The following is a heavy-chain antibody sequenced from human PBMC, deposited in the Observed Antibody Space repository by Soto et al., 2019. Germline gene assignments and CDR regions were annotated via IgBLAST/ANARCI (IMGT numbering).Heavy chain of an antibody. CDR3: ARDRRLHSSGWTRVDY. Sequence: VQLVESGGGVVQPGRSLRLSCAASGFTFSSYAMHWVRQAPGKGLEWVAVISYDGSNKYYADSVKGRFTISRDNSKNTLYVQMNSLRAEDTAVYYCARDRRLHSSGWTRVDYWGQGTLVTVSS. D-gene: IGHD6-19*01. J-gene: IGHJ4*02. CDR2: ISYDGSNK. CDR1: GFTFSSYA. V-gene: IGHV3-30-3*01.